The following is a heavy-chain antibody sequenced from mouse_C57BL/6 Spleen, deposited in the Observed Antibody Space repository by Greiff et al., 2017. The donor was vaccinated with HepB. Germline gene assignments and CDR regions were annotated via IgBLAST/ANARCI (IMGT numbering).Heavy chain of an antibody. Sequence: QVQLQQSGAELARPGASVKMSCKASGYTFTSYTMHWVKQRPGQGLEWIGYINPSSGYTKYNQKFKDKATLTADKSSSTAYMQLSSLTSEDSAVYYCARGLTTVVATGYFDVWGTGTTVTVSS. CDR3: ARGLTTVVATGYFDV. CDR1: GYTFTSYT. CDR2: INPSSGYT. J-gene: IGHJ1*03. D-gene: IGHD1-1*01. V-gene: IGHV1-4*01.